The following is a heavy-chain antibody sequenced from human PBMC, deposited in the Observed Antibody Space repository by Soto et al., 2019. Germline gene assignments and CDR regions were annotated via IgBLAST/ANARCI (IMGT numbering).Heavy chain of an antibody. CDR3: ARGRSTPDYYYYYGMDV. CDR2: IIPIFGTA. Sequence: ASVKVSCKASGGTFSSYAISWVRQAPGQGLEWMGGIIPIFGTANYAQKFQGRVTITADESTSTAYMELSSLRSEDTAVYYCARGRSTPDYYYYYGMDVWGQGTTVTVSS. J-gene: IGHJ6*02. V-gene: IGHV1-69*13. CDR1: GGTFSSYA. D-gene: IGHD2-2*01.